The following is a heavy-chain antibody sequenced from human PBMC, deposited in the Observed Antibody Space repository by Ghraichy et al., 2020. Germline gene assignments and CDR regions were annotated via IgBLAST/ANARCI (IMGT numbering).Heavy chain of an antibody. CDR1: GFTVSSNY. CDR2: IYSGGST. V-gene: IGHV3-53*01. Sequence: GGSLRLSCAAPGFTVSSNYMSWVRQAPGKGLEWVSVIYSGGSTYYADSVKGRFTIYRDNYKNKLLLQMNSLRAEDTAVYYCASHFNYYDSSGYYYEDDYWGQGTLVTVSS. D-gene: IGHD3-22*01. J-gene: IGHJ4*02. CDR3: ASHFNYYDSSGYYYEDDY.